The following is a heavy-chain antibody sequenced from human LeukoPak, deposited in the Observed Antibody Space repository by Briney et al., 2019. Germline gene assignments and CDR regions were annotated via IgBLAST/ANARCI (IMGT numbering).Heavy chain of an antibody. V-gene: IGHV3-74*01. CDR3: ARVDPTGDGYNCFDS. D-gene: IGHD5-24*01. CDR1: GFTFSTYW. J-gene: IGHJ4*02. CDR2: INTDGSST. Sequence: PGGSLRLSCAASGFTFSTYWMHWVRQAPGKGLLWVARINTDGSSTLYADSVKGRFTISRDSAKSTLYLQMDSLRPEDTAVYYCARVDPTGDGYNCFDSWGQGTLVTVSS.